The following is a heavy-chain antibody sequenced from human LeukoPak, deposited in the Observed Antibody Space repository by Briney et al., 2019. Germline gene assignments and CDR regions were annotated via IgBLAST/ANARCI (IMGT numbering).Heavy chain of an antibody. CDR2: IYYRGST. J-gene: IGHJ6*03. V-gene: IGHV4-39*07. D-gene: IGHD3-10*01. CDR1: GGSISSSSDY. Sequence: PSETLSLTCTVSGGSISSSSDYWGWIRQPPGKGLEWIGSIYYRGSTYYKSSLKSRVTISVDTSKNQFSLKLSSVTAADTAVYYCARDIPLRFGEWNYYYYYMDVWGKGTTVTISS. CDR3: ARDIPLRFGEWNYYYYYMDV.